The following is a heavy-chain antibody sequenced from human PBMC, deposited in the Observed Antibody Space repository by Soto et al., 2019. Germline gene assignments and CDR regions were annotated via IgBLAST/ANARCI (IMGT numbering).Heavy chain of an antibody. CDR3: ARGHYGLDV. CDR1: GFTFSYHY. Sequence: PGGSLRLSCAASGFTFSYHYMSWIRQAPGKGLEWVSYIYNSASTIYYADSMKGRFTISRDNAKNTLYLQMNSLRTDDTAVYYCARGHYGLDVWGPGTTVTVSS. J-gene: IGHJ6*02. CDR2: IYNSASTI. V-gene: IGHV3-11*01.